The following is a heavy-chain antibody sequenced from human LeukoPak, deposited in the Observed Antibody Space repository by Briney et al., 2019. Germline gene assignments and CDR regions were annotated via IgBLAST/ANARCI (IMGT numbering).Heavy chain of an antibody. J-gene: IGHJ3*02. V-gene: IGHV4-30-4*01. CDR1: AGSITSHDYY. CDR3: ARETIMYYYDSYGALDI. D-gene: IGHD3-22*01. CDR2: THNSGST. Sequence: PSETLSLTCTVSAGSITSHDYYWSWIRQAPGKGLEWIGYTHNSGSTFYNPSLKSRFTISVDTSKNQFSLKLSSVTAADTAVYYCARETIMYYYDSYGALDIWGQGTMVTVSS.